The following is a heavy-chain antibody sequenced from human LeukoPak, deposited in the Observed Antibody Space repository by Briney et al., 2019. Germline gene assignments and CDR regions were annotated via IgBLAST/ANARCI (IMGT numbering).Heavy chain of an antibody. Sequence: ASVKVSCKVSGYTLTELSMHWVRQAPGKGLEWMGGFDPEDGETIYAQKFQGRVTMTEDTSTDTAYMELSSPRSEDTAVYCCATAWRGAMVISCGYWGQGTLVTVSS. CDR1: GYTLTELS. CDR3: ATAWRGAMVISCGY. CDR2: FDPEDGET. D-gene: IGHD5-18*01. V-gene: IGHV1-24*01. J-gene: IGHJ4*02.